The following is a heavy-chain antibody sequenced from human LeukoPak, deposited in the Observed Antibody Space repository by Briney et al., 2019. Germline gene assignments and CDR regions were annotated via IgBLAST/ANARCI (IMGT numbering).Heavy chain of an antibody. J-gene: IGHJ3*02. Sequence: GESLKISCQGSGYRFTNHWIAWVRQMPGKGLEWMGIIHPGDSDTRYSPSFQGQVTISADKSINTAYLQWSSLKASDTAMYYCARGNNPGGHDAFDIWGQGTMVTVSS. V-gene: IGHV5-51*01. CDR3: ARGNNPGGHDAFDI. CDR1: GYRFTNHW. D-gene: IGHD1-14*01. CDR2: IHPGDSDT.